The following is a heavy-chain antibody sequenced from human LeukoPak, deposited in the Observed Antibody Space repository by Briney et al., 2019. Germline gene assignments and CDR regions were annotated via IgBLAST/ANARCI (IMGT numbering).Heavy chain of an antibody. J-gene: IGHJ4*02. CDR1: GGSISSGSYY. V-gene: IGHV4-61*02. D-gene: IGHD5-18*01. CDR3: AREGFTVDTAMVDY. Sequence: SQTLSLTCTVSGGSISSGSYYWSWIRQPAGKGLEWIGRIYTSGSTNYNPSLKGRVTISVDTSKNQFSLKLSSVTAADTAVYYCAREGFTVDTAMVDYWGQGTLVTVSS. CDR2: IYTSGST.